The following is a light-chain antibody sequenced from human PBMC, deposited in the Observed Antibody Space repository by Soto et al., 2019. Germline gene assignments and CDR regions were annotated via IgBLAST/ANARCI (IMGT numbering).Light chain of an antibody. CDR2: EVT. V-gene: IGLV1-51*01. CDR1: SSNIGGNS. CDR3: NSYTPLSNRV. Sequence: QSVMTQPPSVSAAPGQKVTISCSGSSSNIGGNSVSWYQQLPGTATKLLIYEVTNRPSGVSDRFSGSKSGNTVSLTISKLQAEDEANYYCNSYTPLSNRVFGTGTKLIVL. J-gene: IGLJ1*01.